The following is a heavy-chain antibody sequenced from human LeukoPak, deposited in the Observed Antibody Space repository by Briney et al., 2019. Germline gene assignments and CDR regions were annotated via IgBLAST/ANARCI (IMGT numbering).Heavy chain of an antibody. V-gene: IGHV1-2*04. J-gene: IGHJ3*02. CDR2: INPNSGGT. D-gene: IGHD4-17*01. Sequence: GSSVKVSCKASGGTFSSYAINWVRQAPGQGLEWMGWINPNSGGTNYAQKFQGWVTMTRDTSISTAYMELSRLRSDDTAVYYCARELARHGDYGPGAFDIWGQGTMVTVSS. CDR3: ARELARHGDYGPGAFDI. CDR1: GGTFSSYA.